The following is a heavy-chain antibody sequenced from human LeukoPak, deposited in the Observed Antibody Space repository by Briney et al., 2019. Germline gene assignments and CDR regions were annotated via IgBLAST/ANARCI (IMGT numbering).Heavy chain of an antibody. CDR3: ARGISIAAAGY. J-gene: IGHJ4*02. CDR2: IYYSGST. CDR1: GDSLSSYY. D-gene: IGHD6-13*01. V-gene: IGHV4-59*12. Sequence: PSETLSLTCTVSGDSLSSYYWSWIRQPPGKGLEWIGYIYYSGSTYYNPSLKSRVTISVDTSKNQFSLKLSSVTAADTAVYYCARGISIAAAGYWGQGTLVTVSS.